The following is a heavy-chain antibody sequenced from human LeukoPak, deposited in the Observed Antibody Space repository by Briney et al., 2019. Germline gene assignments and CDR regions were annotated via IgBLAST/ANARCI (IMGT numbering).Heavy chain of an antibody. V-gene: IGHV3-30*02. Sequence: GGSLRLSCVTSGFPLSTYGVHWVRQAPGSGLEWLAYIHYDGYTTNYADSVKGRFTTSRENSKNTLYLQMKSLRAEDTAVYYCARHLSGVTGYSYGRGIDYWGQGTLVTVSS. CDR3: ARHLSGVTGYSYGRGIDY. CDR2: IHYDGYTT. D-gene: IGHD5-18*01. J-gene: IGHJ4*02. CDR1: GFPLSTYG.